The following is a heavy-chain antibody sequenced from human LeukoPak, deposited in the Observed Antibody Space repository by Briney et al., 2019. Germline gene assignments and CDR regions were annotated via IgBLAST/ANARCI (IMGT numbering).Heavy chain of an antibody. CDR3: ARRTSARHWFDP. CDR1: GYSFTNYW. Sequence: GESLKISCKGSGYSFTNYWIDWVRQVPGKGLEWMGIIYPGDSDTRYSPSFRGQVTISVDKSINTAYLQWNSLQASDTAMYYCARRTSARHWFDPWGQGTLVTASS. V-gene: IGHV5-51*01. CDR2: IYPGDSDT. J-gene: IGHJ5*02.